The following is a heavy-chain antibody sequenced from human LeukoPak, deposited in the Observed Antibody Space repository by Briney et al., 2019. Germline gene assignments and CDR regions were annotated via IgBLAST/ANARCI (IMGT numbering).Heavy chain of an antibody. CDR2: ISAYNGNT. J-gene: IGHJ4*02. V-gene: IGHV1-18*01. D-gene: IGHD3-10*01. CDR3: ARAVYYGSGVPKDFDY. Sequence: ASVKVSCKASGYTFTSYGISWVRQAPGQGLEWMGWISAYNGNTNYAQKLQGRVTMTTDTSTGTAYMELRSLRSDDTAVYYCARAVYYGSGVPKDFDYWGQGTLVTVSS. CDR1: GYTFTSYG.